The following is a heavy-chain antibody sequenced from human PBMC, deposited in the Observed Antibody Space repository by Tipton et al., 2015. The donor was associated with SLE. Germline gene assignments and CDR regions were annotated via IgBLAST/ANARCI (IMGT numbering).Heavy chain of an antibody. D-gene: IGHD5-12*01. J-gene: IGHJ6*03. CDR2: IYTSGST. CDR1: GGSISSGSYY. Sequence: TLSLTCTVSGGSISSGSYYWSWIRQPAGKGLEWIGYIYTSGSTNYNPSLKSRVTISVDTSKNQFSLKLSSVTAADTAVYYCARVDIVATMGIYYYYMDVWGQGTMVTVSS. CDR3: ARVDIVATMGIYYYYMDV. V-gene: IGHV4-61*09.